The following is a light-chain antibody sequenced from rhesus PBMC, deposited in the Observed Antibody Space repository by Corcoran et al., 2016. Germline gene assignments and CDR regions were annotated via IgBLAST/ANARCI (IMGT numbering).Light chain of an antibody. CDR2: SAS. J-gene: IGKJ2*01. V-gene: IGKV1-69*01. CDR3: QQHDSSPYS. Sequence: DIQMTQSPSSLSASVGDRVTITCRASQGISNWLAWYQQKSGKAPKLLIYSASNLETGVPSRFSGSGSWTDFTLTISSLQPEDIATYYCQQHDSSPYSFGQGTKVEIK. CDR1: QGISNW.